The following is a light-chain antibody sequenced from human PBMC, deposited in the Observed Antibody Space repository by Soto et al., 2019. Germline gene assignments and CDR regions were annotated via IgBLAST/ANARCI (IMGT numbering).Light chain of an antibody. CDR3: QQYDNYPHT. CDR2: AAS. CDR1: QGINNH. V-gene: IGKV1-16*02. J-gene: IGKJ2*01. Sequence: DIQMTQSPSSLSASVGDRVSITCRASQGINNHLAWFQQKPGKAPKSRIYAASRLQSGVPSKFSGSASGTDFTLTIRSLQPEDFATYYCQQYDNYPHTFGQGTKLEIK.